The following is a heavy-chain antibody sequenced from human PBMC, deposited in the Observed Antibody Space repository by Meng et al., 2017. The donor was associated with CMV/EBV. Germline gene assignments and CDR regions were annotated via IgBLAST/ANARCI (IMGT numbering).Heavy chain of an antibody. J-gene: IGHJ6*02. CDR2: IYYSGST. V-gene: IGHV4-39*07. D-gene: IGHD5-12*01. Sequence: SENLSLTCTVSGGSISSSSYYWGWIRQPPGKGLEWIGSIYYSGSTYYNPSLKSRVTISVDTSKNQFSLKLSSVTAADTAVYYCASYGYSGYYYYYGMDVWGQGTTVTVSS. CDR1: GGSISSSSYY. CDR3: ASYGYSGYYYYYGMDV.